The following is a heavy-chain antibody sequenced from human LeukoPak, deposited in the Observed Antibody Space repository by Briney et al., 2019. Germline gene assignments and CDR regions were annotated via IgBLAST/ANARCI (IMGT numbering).Heavy chain of an antibody. CDR3: ARAGGRDGYNWDY. CDR1: GFSVSSNY. D-gene: IGHD5-24*01. V-gene: IGHV3-53*01. J-gene: IGHJ4*02. CDR2: IYIGGST. Sequence: QAGGSLRLSCAASGFSVSSNYMNWVRQAPGKGLEWVSVIYIGGSTDYTDSVKGRFTISRDNSKNTVYLQMNSLRAEDSAVYYCARAGGRDGYNWDYWGQGTLVTVSS.